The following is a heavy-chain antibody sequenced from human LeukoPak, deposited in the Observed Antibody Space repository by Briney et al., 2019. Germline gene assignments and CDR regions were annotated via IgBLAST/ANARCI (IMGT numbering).Heavy chain of an antibody. CDR1: GYTFTIYN. Sequence: ASVKVSCKASGYTFTIYNINWVRQATGQGLEWMGWMNPNSGNTGYAQKFQGRVTITRNTSISTTYMELSSLRAEDTALYYCARVARGDYYYYYMDVWGKGTTVTVSS. J-gene: IGHJ6*03. D-gene: IGHD3-10*01. CDR2: MNPNSGNT. CDR3: ARVARGDYYYYYMDV. V-gene: IGHV1-8*03.